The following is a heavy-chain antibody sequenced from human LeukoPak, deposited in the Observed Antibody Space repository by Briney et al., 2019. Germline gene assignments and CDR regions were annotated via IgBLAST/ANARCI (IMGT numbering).Heavy chain of an antibody. J-gene: IGHJ6*03. CDR1: GASFSGSPYY. Sequence: PSETLSLTCSVSGASFSGSPYYLGWIRQPPGKGLEWIGSFYYGGTTYYNPSLKSRITMSVDTSENQFSLKLSSVTAADTAVYYCARQGEHSGTYYYMDVWGKGTTVTVSS. V-gene: IGHV4-39*01. D-gene: IGHD1-26*01. CDR3: ARQGEHSGTYYYMDV. CDR2: FYYGGTT.